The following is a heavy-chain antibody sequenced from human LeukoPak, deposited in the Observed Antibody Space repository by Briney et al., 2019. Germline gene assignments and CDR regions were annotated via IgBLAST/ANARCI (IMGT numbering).Heavy chain of an antibody. CDR3: AKGGWYPDF. CDR1: GFTFSSYW. J-gene: IGHJ4*02. CDR2: IKQDGSEK. D-gene: IGHD6-19*01. V-gene: IGHV3-7*01. Sequence: PGGSLRLSCAASGFTFSSYWMSWVRQAPGKGLEWVANIKQDGSEKYYMDSVKGRFTISRDNAKNSLDLQMNSLKAEDTAVYYCAKGGWYPDFWGQGSLVTVSS.